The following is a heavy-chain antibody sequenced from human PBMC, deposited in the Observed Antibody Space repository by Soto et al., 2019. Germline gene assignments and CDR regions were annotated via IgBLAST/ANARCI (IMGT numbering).Heavy chain of an antibody. CDR1: GYSFNNYF. CDR2: INPNGGST. V-gene: IGHV1-46*02. CDR3: ARDYYDSSGGHMEERYFDS. Sequence: QVQLAQSGAEVKEPGASVKLACKATGYSFNNYFMHWVRQAPGQGLEWMGLINPNGGSTSYAQKFQGRLIMTRDTSMRTGYLEVRSLRSDDTAVYYCARDYYDSSGGHMEERYFDSWGQGTLVTVSS. J-gene: IGHJ4*02. D-gene: IGHD3-22*01.